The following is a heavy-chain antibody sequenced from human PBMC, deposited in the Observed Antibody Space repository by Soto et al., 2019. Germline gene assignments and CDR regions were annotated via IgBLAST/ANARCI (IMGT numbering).Heavy chain of an antibody. Sequence: GGSLRLSCTVSGFAFKNYGINWVRQAPGKGLEWVSSISKSDYTYYSDSVKGRFTISRDNAKSSVSLQMNTLRVEDTAVYYCAREDSIIIPAVSDFWGLGTLVTVSS. D-gene: IGHD3-22*01. CDR3: AREDSIIIPAVSDF. CDR1: GFAFKNYG. CDR2: ISKSDYT. J-gene: IGHJ4*02. V-gene: IGHV3-21*01.